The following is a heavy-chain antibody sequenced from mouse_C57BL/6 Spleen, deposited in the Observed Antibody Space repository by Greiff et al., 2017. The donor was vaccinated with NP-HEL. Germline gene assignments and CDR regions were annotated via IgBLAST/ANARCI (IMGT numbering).Heavy chain of an antibody. CDR3: ARGEKLSYFDY. J-gene: IGHJ2*01. CDR1: GYSFTGSF. V-gene: IGHV1-20*01. CDR2: INPYNGDT. Sequence: EVQLQQSGPELVKLGDSVKISCKASGYSFTGSFMNWVMQSHGKSLEWIGRINPYNGDTFYNQKFKGKATLTVDKSSSTAHMELRSLTSEDSAVYYCARGEKLSYFDYWGQGTTLTVSS.